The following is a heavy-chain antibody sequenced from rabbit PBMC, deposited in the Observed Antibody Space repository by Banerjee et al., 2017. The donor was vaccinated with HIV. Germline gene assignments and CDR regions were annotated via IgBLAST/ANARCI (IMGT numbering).Heavy chain of an antibody. D-gene: IGHD4-1*01. CDR3: ARDLTGVIGWNFGW. J-gene: IGHJ3*01. V-gene: IGHV1S45*01. CDR2: IYAGSGYT. CDR1: GFTLSGYW. Sequence: QEQLVESGGGLVKPETSLTLTCTASGFTLSGYWMCWVRQAPGKGLEWIGCIYAGSGYTYYATWAKGRFTISKTSSTTVTLQVTSLTAADTATYFCARDLTGVIGWNFGWWGQGTLVTVS.